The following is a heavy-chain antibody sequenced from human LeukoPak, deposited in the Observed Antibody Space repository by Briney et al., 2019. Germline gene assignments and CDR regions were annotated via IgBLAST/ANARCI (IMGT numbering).Heavy chain of an antibody. CDR3: ASMYSGYDMYYFDY. Sequence: SETLSLTCTVSGGSISSYFWSWIRQPPGKGLEWIGYIYYSGSTNYNPSLKSRVTISVDTSKNKFSLKLSSVTAADTAVYYCASMYSGYDMYYFDYWGQGTLVTVSS. J-gene: IGHJ4*02. CDR2: IYYSGST. V-gene: IGHV4-59*01. CDR1: GGSISSYF. D-gene: IGHD5-12*01.